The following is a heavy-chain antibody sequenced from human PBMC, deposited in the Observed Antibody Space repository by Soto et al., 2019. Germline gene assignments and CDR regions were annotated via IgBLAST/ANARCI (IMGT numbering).Heavy chain of an antibody. V-gene: IGHV4-34*01. CDR3: AISYITNDAFDI. CDR1: SGPFSGYY. Sequence: QVQLQQWGAGLLKPSETLSLTCAVSSGPFSGYYWSWIRQSPGKGLEWIGEISHSGSTNYNPSLKSRVTISVDRSKNQFSLKLSSVTAADTAVYYCAISYITNDAFDIWGQGTLVTVSS. J-gene: IGHJ3*02. D-gene: IGHD1-1*01. CDR2: ISHSGST.